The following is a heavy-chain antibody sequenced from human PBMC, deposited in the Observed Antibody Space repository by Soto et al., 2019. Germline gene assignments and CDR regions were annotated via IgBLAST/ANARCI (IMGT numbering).Heavy chain of an antibody. J-gene: IGHJ4*02. CDR2: ISTSNVNT. V-gene: IGHV1-18*01. Sequence: QVQLVQSGGEVKKPGASVKVSCKASGYTFTSYDISWVRQAPGQGLEWMGWISTSNVNTNYAQKLQGRVTMTTDTSTTTAYMELRSLRSDDTAVYYCAIGDGYNSPFDYWGQGVLVTVSS. D-gene: IGHD5-12*01. CDR1: GYTFTSYD. CDR3: AIGDGYNSPFDY.